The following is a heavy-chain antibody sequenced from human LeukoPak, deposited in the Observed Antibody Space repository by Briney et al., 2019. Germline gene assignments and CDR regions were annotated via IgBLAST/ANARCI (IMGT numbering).Heavy chain of an antibody. J-gene: IGHJ6*03. D-gene: IGHD1-7*01. CDR3: AKVSGELELWYYYYYMDV. CDR2: ISGSGGST. V-gene: IGHV3-23*01. Sequence: GGSLRLSCAASGFTFSSYAMGWVRQAPGKGLEWVSAISGSGGSTYYADSVKGRFTISRDNSKNTLYLQMNSLRAEDTAVYYCAKVSGELELWYYYYYMDVWGKGTTVTVSS. CDR1: GFTFSSYA.